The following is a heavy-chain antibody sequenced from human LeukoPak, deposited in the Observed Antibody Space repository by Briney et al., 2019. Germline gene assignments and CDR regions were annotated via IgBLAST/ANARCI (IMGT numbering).Heavy chain of an antibody. D-gene: IGHD1-26*01. J-gene: IGHJ4*02. Sequence: ASVKVSCKASGYTFTSYYMHWVRQAPGQGLEWMGIINPSGGSTSYAQKFQGRVTTTRDTSTSTVYMELSSLRSEDTAAYYCARAGPRGSYYLVLFYWGQGTLVTVSS. V-gene: IGHV1-46*01. CDR2: INPSGGST. CDR3: ARAGPRGSYYLVLFY. CDR1: GYTFTSYY.